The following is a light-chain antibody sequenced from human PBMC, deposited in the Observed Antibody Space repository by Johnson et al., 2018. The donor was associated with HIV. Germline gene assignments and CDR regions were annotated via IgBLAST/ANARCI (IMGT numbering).Light chain of an antibody. Sequence: QSVLTQPPSVSAAPGQKVTISCSGSSSNIGKNYVSWYQQLPGTAPKLLIYDNNQRPSGIPDRFSGSKSGTSATLGINGLQTGDEADYYCGTWDSSLSVYVFGTGTKVTVL. J-gene: IGLJ1*01. CDR2: DNN. V-gene: IGLV1-51*01. CDR1: SSNIGKNY. CDR3: GTWDSSLSVYV.